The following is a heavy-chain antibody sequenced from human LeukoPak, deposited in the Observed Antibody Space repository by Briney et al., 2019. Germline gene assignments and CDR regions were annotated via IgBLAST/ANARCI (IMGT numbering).Heavy chain of an antibody. CDR3: ARTANSDSRLYYYMDV. CDR2: IYYSGST. V-gene: IGHV4-39*07. Sequence: SETLSLTCTVSGGSLSSSSYYWGWIRQPPGKGLEWIVSIYYSGSTYYNPSLKSRVTISPDTSKNQFSLKLTSVTAADTAVYYCARTANSDSRLYYYMDVWGKGTTVTVSS. CDR1: GGSLSSSSYY. D-gene: IGHD3-22*01. J-gene: IGHJ6*03.